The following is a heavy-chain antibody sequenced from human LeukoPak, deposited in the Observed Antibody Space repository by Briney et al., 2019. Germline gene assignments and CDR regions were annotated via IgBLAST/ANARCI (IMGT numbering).Heavy chain of an antibody. CDR3: ARDWRYCSGGSCSYYFDH. J-gene: IGHJ4*02. CDR2: IYDYGTT. Sequence: SSETLSLTCNVSGGSIINYYWTWVRQPPGKGLEWIGYIYDYGTTNYNPSLNSRVTISVDKSKNHLSLKLSSVTPADTAVYYCARDWRYCSGGSCSYYFDHWGQGALVTVSS. V-gene: IGHV4-59*12. D-gene: IGHD2-15*01. CDR1: GGSIINYY.